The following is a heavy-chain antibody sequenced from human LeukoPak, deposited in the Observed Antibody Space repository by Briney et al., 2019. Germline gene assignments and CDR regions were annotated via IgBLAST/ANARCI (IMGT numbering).Heavy chain of an antibody. CDR2: IYYSGST. CDR1: GGSISSSSYY. V-gene: IGHV4-39*07. D-gene: IGHD3-22*01. Sequence: PSETLSLTCTVSGGSISSSSYYWGWIRQPPGKGLEWIGSIYYSGSTYYNPSLKSRVTISVDPSKNQFSLKLSSVTAADTAVYYCARGPHYYDSSGYYRAPPDYWGQGTLVTVSA. CDR3: ARGPHYYDSSGYYRAPPDY. J-gene: IGHJ4*02.